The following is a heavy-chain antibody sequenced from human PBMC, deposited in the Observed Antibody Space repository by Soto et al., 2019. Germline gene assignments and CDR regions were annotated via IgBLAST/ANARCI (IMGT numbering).Heavy chain of an antibody. V-gene: IGHV3-23*01. J-gene: IGHJ3*02. CDR1: GFTCSSYD. CDR3: AKATATGGGAFHI. D-gene: IGHD2-8*02. Sequence: GSLRLSCAASGFTCSSYDMSWVRQAPGKGLEWVSTILVAGSTHYPDSVKGRFTISRDISKNTVFLQMNSLTAGDTAVYYCAKATATGGGAFHICGQGTVVPSPQ. CDR2: ILVAGST.